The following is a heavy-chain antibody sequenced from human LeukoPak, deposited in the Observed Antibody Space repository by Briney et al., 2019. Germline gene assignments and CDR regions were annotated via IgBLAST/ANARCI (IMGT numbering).Heavy chain of an antibody. J-gene: IGHJ4*02. CDR3: AAQMATFDY. D-gene: IGHD5-24*01. CDR1: GGSFSGYY. Sequence: SETLSLTCAVYGGSFSGYYWSWIRQPPGKGLEWIGEINHSGSQPPGKGLEWIGEINHSGSTDYNPSLKSRVTISVDTSKNQFSLKLSSVTAADTVVYYCAAQMATFDYWGQGTLVTVSS. V-gene: IGHV4-34*01. CDR2: INHSGST.